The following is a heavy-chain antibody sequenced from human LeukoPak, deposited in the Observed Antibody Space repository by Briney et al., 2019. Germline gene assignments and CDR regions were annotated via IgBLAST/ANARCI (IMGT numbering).Heavy chain of an antibody. CDR1: GFTFSDHH. CDR3: ARTGTFDY. D-gene: IGHD1/OR15-1a*01. Sequence: KPGGSLRLSCAASGFTFSDHHMDWVRQAPGKGLEWVANIKQDGSEKYYVDSVKGRFTISRDNAKNSLYLQMNSLRAEDTAVYYCARTGTFDYWGQGTLVTVSS. J-gene: IGHJ4*02. V-gene: IGHV3-7*03. CDR2: IKQDGSEK.